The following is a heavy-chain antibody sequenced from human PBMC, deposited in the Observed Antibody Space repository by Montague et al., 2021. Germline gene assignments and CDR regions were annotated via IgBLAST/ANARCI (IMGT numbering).Heavy chain of an antibody. V-gene: IGHV3-74*01. Sequence: SLRLSGAASGFSFSSYWMHWVRQAPGKELLWVSRITLDRSSTTFADSVKGRFTTSRDDAKATLYLQMNSLRVEDTAVYYCARNLASAAPGAFDIWGQGTMVTVSS. D-gene: IGHD6-13*01. J-gene: IGHJ3*02. CDR3: ARNLASAAPGAFDI. CDR2: ITLDRSST. CDR1: GFSFSSYW.